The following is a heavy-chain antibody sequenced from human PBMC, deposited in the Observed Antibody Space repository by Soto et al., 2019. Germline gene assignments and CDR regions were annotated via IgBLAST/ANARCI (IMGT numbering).Heavy chain of an antibody. D-gene: IGHD1-20*01. CDR1: GGTFSSYT. CDR3: ASGGNNWNDSASDY. Sequence: QVQLVQSGAEVKKPGSSVKVSCKASGGTFSSYTISWVRQAPGQGLEWMGRIIPILGIANYAQKFQGRVTITADKSTSTAYMELSSLRTEDTAVYYCASGGNNWNDSASDYWGQGTLVTVSS. V-gene: IGHV1-69*02. J-gene: IGHJ4*02. CDR2: IIPILGIA.